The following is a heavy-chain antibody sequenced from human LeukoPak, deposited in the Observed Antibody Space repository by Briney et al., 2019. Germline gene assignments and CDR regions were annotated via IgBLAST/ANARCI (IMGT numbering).Heavy chain of an antibody. CDR1: GFTFSNYA. CDR3: ARDQASYGYFDH. V-gene: IGHV3-23*01. J-gene: IGHJ4*02. Sequence: PGGSLRLSCAASGFTFSNYAMSWVRQAPGKGLEWVSGISGSGGYTYYADSVKGRFTISRDNSKNTLYLQMNSLSTDDTAVYYCARDQASYGYFDHWGQGTLVTVSS. D-gene: IGHD5-18*01. CDR2: ISGSGGYT.